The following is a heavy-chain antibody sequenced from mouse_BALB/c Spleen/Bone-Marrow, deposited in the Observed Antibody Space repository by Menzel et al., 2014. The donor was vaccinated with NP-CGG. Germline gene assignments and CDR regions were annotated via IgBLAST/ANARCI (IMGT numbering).Heavy chain of an antibody. V-gene: IGHV1S56*01. J-gene: IGHJ4*01. Sequence: VHLVEPGPELVKPGASVRISCKASGYTFTSYYIHWVKQRPGQGLEWIGWIYPGNVNTKYNEKFKGKATLTADKSSSTAYMQLSSLTSEDSAVYFCARERRSRAMDYWGQGTSVTVSS. CDR2: IYPGNVNT. CDR3: ARERRSRAMDY. CDR1: GYTFTSYY.